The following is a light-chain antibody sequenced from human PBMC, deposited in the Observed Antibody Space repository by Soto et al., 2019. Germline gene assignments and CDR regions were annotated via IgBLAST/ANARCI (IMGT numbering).Light chain of an antibody. Sequence: TQSPATLSSFPGYRFTLSCRASQYINTRLAWYQQKPGKAPKLLIYKASTLKSGVPSRFSGSGPGTEFTLTISSLQPDDFATYYCQHYNSYSEAFGQGTTVDIK. CDR1: QYINTR. J-gene: IGKJ1*01. CDR2: KAS. CDR3: QHYNSYSEA. V-gene: IGKV1-5*03.